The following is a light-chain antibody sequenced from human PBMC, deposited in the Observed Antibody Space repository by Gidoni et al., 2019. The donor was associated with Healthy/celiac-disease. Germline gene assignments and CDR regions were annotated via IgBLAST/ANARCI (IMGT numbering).Light chain of an antibody. V-gene: IGKV1-39*01. CDR2: AAS. CDR1: QSISSY. J-gene: IGKJ2*01. Sequence: DIQMTQSPSSLSASVGDRVTITCRASQSISSYLNWYQQKPGKAPKLLIYAASSLQSGVPSRFSGSGSGTDFTLTISSLQPEDFATYYGQQSYSTPPGRTFGQGTKLEIK. CDR3: QQSYSTPPGRT.